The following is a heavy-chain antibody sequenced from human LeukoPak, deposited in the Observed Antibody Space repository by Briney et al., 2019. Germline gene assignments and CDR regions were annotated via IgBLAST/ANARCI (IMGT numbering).Heavy chain of an antibody. CDR1: GYTFTSYD. CDR3: AIAAGVPDANDAFDI. D-gene: IGHD2-2*01. J-gene: IGHJ3*02. Sequence: GASVKVSCXASGYTFTSYDINWVRQATGQGLEWMAWMNPNSGNTGYAQKFQGRVTITRNTSISTAYMELSSLRSEDTAVYYCAIAAGVPDANDAFDIWGQGTMVTVSS. V-gene: IGHV1-8*03. CDR2: MNPNSGNT.